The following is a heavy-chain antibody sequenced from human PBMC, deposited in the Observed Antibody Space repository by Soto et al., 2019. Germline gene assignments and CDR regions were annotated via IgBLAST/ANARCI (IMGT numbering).Heavy chain of an antibody. D-gene: IGHD3-16*01. Sequence: LSLTCTVSYGSISVSNVFWGWVRQPPGKGLEWIGNIDYSGTAYFNPSLGTRVTFPVDTSKNQFSLTLYSVTAADTAVYYCARGLLTGWFDPWGQGTLVTVSS. CDR2: IDYSGTA. CDR3: ARGLLTGWFDP. J-gene: IGHJ5*01. CDR1: YGSISVSNVF. V-gene: IGHV4-39*01.